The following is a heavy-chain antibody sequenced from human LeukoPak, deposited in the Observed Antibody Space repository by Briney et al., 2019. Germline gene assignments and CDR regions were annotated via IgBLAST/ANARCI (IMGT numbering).Heavy chain of an antibody. CDR3: AELGITMIGGV. CDR1: GFTFSSYE. Sequence: GGSLRLSCEVSGFTFSSYEMNWVRQAPGKGLEWVSYISSSGSTIYYADSVKGRFTISRDNAKNSLYLQMNSLRAEDTAVYYCAELGITMIGGVWGKGTTVTISS. D-gene: IGHD3-10*02. J-gene: IGHJ6*04. V-gene: IGHV3-48*03. CDR2: ISSSGSTI.